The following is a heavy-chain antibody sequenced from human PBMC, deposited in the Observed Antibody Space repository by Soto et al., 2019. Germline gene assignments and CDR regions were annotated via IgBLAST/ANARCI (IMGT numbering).Heavy chain of an antibody. J-gene: IGHJ3*02. Sequence: EVQLVESGGGLVQPGGSLRLSCAASGFTFSSYWMSWVRQAPGKGLEWVANLKQDGSEKYYVDSVKGRFTISRDNAKNSLYLQMNSLRAEDTAVYYCARDLSLWFGRHGDAFDIWGQGTMVTVSS. CDR2: LKQDGSEK. D-gene: IGHD3-10*01. CDR3: ARDLSLWFGRHGDAFDI. CDR1: GFTFSSYW. V-gene: IGHV3-7*01.